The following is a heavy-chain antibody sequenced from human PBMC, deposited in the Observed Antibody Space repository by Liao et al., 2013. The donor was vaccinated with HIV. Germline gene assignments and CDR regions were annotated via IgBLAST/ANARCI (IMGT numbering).Heavy chain of an antibody. D-gene: IGHD3-22*01. CDR1: GASITSSY. Sequence: QVQLQESGPELVKPSETLSLTCSVSGASITSSYWSWIRQPAGKGLEWIGEINRSGINHSGITNYNPSLKSRVTISVDTSKNQFSLKLSSVTAADTAVYYCARGQGYYDSSVGFDYWAREPWSPSPQ. J-gene: IGHJ4*02. V-gene: IGHV4-4*07. CDR2: INHSGIT. CDR3: ARGQGYYDSSVGFDY.